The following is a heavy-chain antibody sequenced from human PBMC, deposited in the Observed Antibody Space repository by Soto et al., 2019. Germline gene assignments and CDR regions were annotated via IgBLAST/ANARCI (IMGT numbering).Heavy chain of an antibody. D-gene: IGHD2-15*01. CDR2: ISSSSNTI. J-gene: IGHJ6*02. V-gene: IGHV3-48*02. Sequence: EVQLVESGGGLVQPGGSLRLSCAASGFTFSSYGMNWVRQAPGMGLEWVSYISSSSNTIYYADSVKGRFTISRDNAKNSLYLQMNRLRDEDTAVYYCARESVVLAAKVYYGMDVWGQGTTVTVSS. CDR3: ARESVVLAAKVYYGMDV. CDR1: GFTFSSYG.